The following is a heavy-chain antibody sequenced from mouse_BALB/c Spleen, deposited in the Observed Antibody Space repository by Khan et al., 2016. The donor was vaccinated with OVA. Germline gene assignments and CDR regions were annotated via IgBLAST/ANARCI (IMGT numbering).Heavy chain of an antibody. D-gene: IGHD1-1*01. Sequence: DMVKPGASVKLSCKASGYTFTSYWINWIKQRPGQGLEWIGRIAPGSGSTNYNEMFKGTATLTVDTSSSTAYSQLSSLSSEDSAVYFCARADYDGRSRYALDYWGQGTSVTVSS. J-gene: IGHJ4*01. V-gene: IGHV1S41*01. CDR2: IAPGSGST. CDR1: GYTFTSYW. CDR3: ARADYDGRSRYALDY.